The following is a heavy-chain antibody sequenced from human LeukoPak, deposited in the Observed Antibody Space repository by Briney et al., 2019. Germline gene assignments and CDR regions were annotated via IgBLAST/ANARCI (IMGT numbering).Heavy chain of an antibody. Sequence: GGSLRLSCAASGFTFSSYAMSWVRQAPGKGLEWVSAISGSGGSTYYADSVKGRFTISRDNSKDTLYLQMNSLRAEDTAVYYCAKGYYDYVWGSYYFDYWGQGTLVTVSS. CDR3: AKGYYDYVWGSYYFDY. V-gene: IGHV3-23*01. CDR1: GFTFSSYA. J-gene: IGHJ4*02. D-gene: IGHD3-16*01. CDR2: ISGSGGST.